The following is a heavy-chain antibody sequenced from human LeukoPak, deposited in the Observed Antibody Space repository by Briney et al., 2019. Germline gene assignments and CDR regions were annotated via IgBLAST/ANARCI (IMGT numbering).Heavy chain of an antibody. CDR3: ARPPGISTSFRD. J-gene: IGHJ4*02. CDR1: GGSISGGNYY. V-gene: IGHV4-39*01. D-gene: IGHD2-2*01. Sequence: SETLSLTCTVSGGSISGGNYYWGWIRQPPGKGLEWIGSIHYSGAMYYKPSLKSRVAISVDTSKNQFSLKLSSVTAADTAVYYCARPPGISTSFRDWGQGTLVTVSS. CDR2: IHYSGAM.